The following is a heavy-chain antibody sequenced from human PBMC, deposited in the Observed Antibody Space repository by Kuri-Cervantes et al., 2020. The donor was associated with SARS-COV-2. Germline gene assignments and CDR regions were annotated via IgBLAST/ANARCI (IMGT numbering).Heavy chain of an antibody. Sequence: ASVKVSCKASGYTFTSYDINWVRQATGQGLEWMGWMNPNSGNTGCAQKFQGRVTITRNTSISTAYMELSRLRSDDTAVYYCARDRGPQAMFDPWGQGTLVTVSS. J-gene: IGHJ5*02. V-gene: IGHV1-8*03. CDR1: GYTFTSYD. CDR3: ARDRGPQAMFDP. CDR2: MNPNSGNT.